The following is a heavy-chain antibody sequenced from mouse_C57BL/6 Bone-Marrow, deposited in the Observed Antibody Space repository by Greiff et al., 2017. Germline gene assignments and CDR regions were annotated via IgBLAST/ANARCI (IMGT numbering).Heavy chain of an antibody. CDR3: ARSNGSSDWYFDG. CDR2: IYPSDSET. CDR1: GYTFTSYW. Sequence: QVQLKQSGAELVRPGSSVKLSCKASGYTFTSYWMDWVKQRPGQGLEWIGNIYPSDSETHYNQKFKDKATLTVDKSSSTAYMQLSSLTSEDSAVYYCARSNGSSDWYFDGWGTGTTVTVSS. D-gene: IGHD1-1*01. V-gene: IGHV1-61*01. J-gene: IGHJ1*03.